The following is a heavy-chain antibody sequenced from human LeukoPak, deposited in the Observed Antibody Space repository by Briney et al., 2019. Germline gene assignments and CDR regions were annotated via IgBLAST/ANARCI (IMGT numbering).Heavy chain of an antibody. CDR2: IYYSGST. Sequence: SETLSLTCTVSGGSISSYYWGWIRQPPGKGLEWIGSIYYSGSTYYNPSLKSRVTISVDTSKNQFSLKLSSVTAADTAVYYCARGRPYYYDSSGYHDYWGQGTLVTVSS. CDR1: GGSISSYY. V-gene: IGHV4-39*01. CDR3: ARGRPYYYDSSGYHDY. D-gene: IGHD3-22*01. J-gene: IGHJ4*02.